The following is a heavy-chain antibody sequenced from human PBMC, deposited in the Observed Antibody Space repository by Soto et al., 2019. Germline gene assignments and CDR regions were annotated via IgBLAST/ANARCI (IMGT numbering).Heavy chain of an antibody. V-gene: IGHV1-69*13. D-gene: IGHD6-19*01. Sequence: GASVNVSCKASGYTFPTYYMHWVRQAPGQGLEWMGGIIPIFGTANYAQKFQGRVTITADESTSTAYMELSSLRSEDTAVYYCAQHSSGWFDYWGQGTLVTVSS. J-gene: IGHJ4*02. CDR2: IIPIFGTA. CDR1: GYTFPTYY. CDR3: AQHSSGWFDY.